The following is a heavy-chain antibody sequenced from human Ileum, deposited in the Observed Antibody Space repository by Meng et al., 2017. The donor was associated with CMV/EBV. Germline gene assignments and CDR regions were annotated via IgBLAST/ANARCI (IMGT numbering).Heavy chain of an antibody. CDR3: AKDGGYSRYNWFDP. CDR2: ISCSVGRT. J-gene: IGHJ5*02. CDR1: GFRFSSYA. D-gene: IGHD6-13*01. V-gene: IGHV3-23*01. Sequence: ASGFRFSSYALCWVRQAPGKGLGWVSAISCSVGRTYYADSVKGRFTISRDNSKTTLYLQMNSLRAEDTAVYYCAKDGGYSRYNWFDPWGQGTLVTVSS.